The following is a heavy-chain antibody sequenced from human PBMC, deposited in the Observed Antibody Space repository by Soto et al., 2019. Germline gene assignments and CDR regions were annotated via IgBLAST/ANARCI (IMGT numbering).Heavy chain of an antibody. J-gene: IGHJ6*02. CDR1: GFTFSSYA. Sequence: GGFLRLSCAASGFTFSSYAMSWVRQAPGKGLEWVSAISGSGGSTYYADSVKGRFTISRDNSKNTLYLQMNSLRAEDTAVYYCAKDVQRGGAVAGYYYGMDVWGQGTTVTVSS. V-gene: IGHV3-23*01. CDR3: AKDVQRGGAVAGYYYGMDV. D-gene: IGHD6-19*01. CDR2: ISGSGGST.